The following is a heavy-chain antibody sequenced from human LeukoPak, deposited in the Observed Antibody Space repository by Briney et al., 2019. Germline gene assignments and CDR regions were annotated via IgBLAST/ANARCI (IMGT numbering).Heavy chain of an antibody. D-gene: IGHD5-18*01. V-gene: IGHV3-74*01. CDR2: IKSDGSSI. CDR1: GPTITSDW. J-gene: IGHJ4*02. Sequence: PGGSLRLSCAASGPTITSDWMYWVRQAPRKGLEWLSRIKSDGSSISYAGSVKGRFSISRNDAKKTLFLQMDSLRAEDTAVYYCGMRHGYTSGDDYWGQGTLVTVSS. CDR3: GMRHGYTSGDDY.